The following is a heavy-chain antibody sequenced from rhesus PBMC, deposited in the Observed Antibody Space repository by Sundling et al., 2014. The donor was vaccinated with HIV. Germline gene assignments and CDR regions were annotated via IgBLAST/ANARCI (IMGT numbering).Heavy chain of an antibody. D-gene: IGHD4-29*01. Sequence: EVQLLESGGALVQPGGSLRLSCVASGFTFSDHYMDWVRQAPGKGLEWVSSISGTSSTTLYPDSVKGRFTISRDNAKNTVHLQMNSLRAEDTAVYYCAREEATVVGTYFDYWGQGVLVTVSS. V-gene: IGHV3-110*01. CDR1: GFTFSDHY. CDR2: ISGTSSTT. CDR3: AREEATVVGTYFDY. J-gene: IGHJ4*01.